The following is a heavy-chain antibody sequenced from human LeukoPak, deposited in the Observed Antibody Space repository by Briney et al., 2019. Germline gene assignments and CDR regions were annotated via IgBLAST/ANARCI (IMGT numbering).Heavy chain of an antibody. CDR1: GGSISSGDYY. D-gene: IGHD3-10*01. Sequence: SQTLSLTCTVSGGSISSGDYYWSWIRQPPGKGLEWIGYIYYSGSTYYNPSLKSRVTISVDTSKNQFSLKLSSVTAADTAVYYCARVEYVVRGVIVDASYYFDYWGQGTLVTVSS. CDR3: ARVEYVVRGVIVDASYYFDY. J-gene: IGHJ4*02. V-gene: IGHV4-30-4*01. CDR2: IYYSGST.